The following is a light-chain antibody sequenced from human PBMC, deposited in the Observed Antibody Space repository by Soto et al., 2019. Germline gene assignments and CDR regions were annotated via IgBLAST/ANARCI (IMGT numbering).Light chain of an antibody. CDR2: SNT. CDR3: QSYDSRLSAYV. Sequence: QSVLTQSPSVSGAPGQMVTISCTGSSSNIGADSDVHWYQQLPGTAPKRLIYSNTNRPSGVPGRFSGSRSGTSASLAITGLQAEDEGDYYCQSYDSRLSAYVFGTGTKLTVL. V-gene: IGLV1-40*01. CDR1: SSNIGADSD. J-gene: IGLJ1*01.